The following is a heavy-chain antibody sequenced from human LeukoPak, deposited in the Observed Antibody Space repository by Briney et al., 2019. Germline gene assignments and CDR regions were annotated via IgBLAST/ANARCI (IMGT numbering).Heavy chain of an antibody. CDR1: AYSFTPYA. D-gene: IGHD3-10*01. J-gene: IGHJ6*03. CDR2: IIPIFGTA. CDR3: ASALYYYGSGSHPYYYYYYMDV. V-gene: IGHV1-69*13. Sequence: ASVKVSCKTSAYSFTPYAMHWVRQAPGQGLEWMGGIIPIFGTANYAQKFQGRVTITADESTSTAYMELSSLRSEDTAVYYCASALYYYGSGSHPYYYYYYMDVRGKGTTVTISS.